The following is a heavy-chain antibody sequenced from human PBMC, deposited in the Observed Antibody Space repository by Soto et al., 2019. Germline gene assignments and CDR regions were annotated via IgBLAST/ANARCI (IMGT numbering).Heavy chain of an antibody. V-gene: IGHV4-39*01. Sequence: PSETLSLTCSFSCDSIISNNYYWGWIRQPPGKALEWIGSIYYSGSTYYNPSLKSRVTISVDTSKNQFSLKLTSVTAADTAVYYCARQGITMIVVVVTDNWFDPWGQGTLVTVSS. D-gene: IGHD3-22*01. CDR2: IYYSGST. CDR1: CDSIISNNYY. J-gene: IGHJ5*02. CDR3: ARQGITMIVVVVTDNWFDP.